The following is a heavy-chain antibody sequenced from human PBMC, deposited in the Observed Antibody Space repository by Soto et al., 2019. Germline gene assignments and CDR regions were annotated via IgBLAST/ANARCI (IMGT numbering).Heavy chain of an antibody. D-gene: IGHD2-15*01. Sequence: ASVKVSCKASGYTFTSYYMHWVRQAPGQGLEWMGIINPSGGSTSYAQKFQGRVIMTRDTSTSTVYMELSSLRSEDTAVYYCASHSGYCSGGSCLIDYWGQGTLVTVSS. CDR1: GYTFTSYY. CDR2: INPSGGST. V-gene: IGHV1-46*03. CDR3: ASHSGYCSGGSCLIDY. J-gene: IGHJ4*02.